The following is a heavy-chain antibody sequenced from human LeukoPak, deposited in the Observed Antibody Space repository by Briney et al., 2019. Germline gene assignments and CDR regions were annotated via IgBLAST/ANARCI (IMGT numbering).Heavy chain of an antibody. Sequence: PSETLSLTCAVYGGSFSGYYWSWIRQPPGKGLEWIGEINHSGSTNYNPSLKSRVTISVDTSKNQFSLKLSSVNAADTAVYYCARQSGSYRPMDYWGQGTLVTVSS. CDR1: GGSFSGYY. CDR3: ARQSGSYRPMDY. V-gene: IGHV4-34*01. J-gene: IGHJ4*02. D-gene: IGHD1-26*01. CDR2: INHSGST.